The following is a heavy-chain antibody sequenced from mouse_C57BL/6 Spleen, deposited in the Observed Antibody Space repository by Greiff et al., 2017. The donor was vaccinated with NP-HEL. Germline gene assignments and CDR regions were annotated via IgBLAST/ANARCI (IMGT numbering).Heavy chain of an antibody. V-gene: IGHV1-55*01. D-gene: IGHD1-1*01. J-gene: IGHJ4*01. CDR3: ARGTTVVARYAMDY. Sequence: QVQLQQPGAELVKPGASVKMSCKASGYTFTSYWITWVKQRPGQGLEWIGDIYPGSGSTNYNEKFKSKATLTVDTSSSTAYMQLSSLTSEDSAVYYCARGTTVVARYAMDYWGQGNSVTVSS. CDR2: IYPGSGST. CDR1: GYTFTSYW.